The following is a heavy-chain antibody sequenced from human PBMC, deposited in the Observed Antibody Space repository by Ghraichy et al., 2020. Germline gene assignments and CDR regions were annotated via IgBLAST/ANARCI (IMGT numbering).Heavy chain of an antibody. CDR3: ARSIYYYDPGSYGVFDL. J-gene: IGHJ3*01. CDR1: GYSFTSYW. Sequence: GGSLRLSCTGSGYSFTSYWIAWVRQMPGKGLEWMWIIYPGDSGTRYSPSFQGHVTISADKSITTAYLQWSSLKASDTAMYYCARSIYYYDPGSYGVFDLWGQGTVVTVSS. CDR2: IYPGDSGT. V-gene: IGHV5-51*01. D-gene: IGHD3-10*01.